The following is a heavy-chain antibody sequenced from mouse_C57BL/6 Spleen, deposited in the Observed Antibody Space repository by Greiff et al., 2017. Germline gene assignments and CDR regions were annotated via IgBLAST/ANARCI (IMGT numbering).Heavy chain of an antibody. Sequence: QVQLQQPGAELVKPGASVKLSCKASGYTLTSYWMHWVKQRPGRGLEWIGRIEPNSGGTKYNEKFKSKATLTVDKPSSTAYMQLSSLTSEDSAVYYCARFDYEDYYAMDYWGRGTSVTVSS. CDR3: ARFDYEDYYAMDY. CDR1: GYTLTSYW. V-gene: IGHV1-72*01. J-gene: IGHJ4*01. D-gene: IGHD2-4*01. CDR2: IEPNSGGT.